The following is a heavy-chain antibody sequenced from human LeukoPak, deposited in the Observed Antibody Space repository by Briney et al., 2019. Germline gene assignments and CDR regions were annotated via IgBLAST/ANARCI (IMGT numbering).Heavy chain of an antibody. D-gene: IGHD6-13*01. CDR1: GFTFSSYG. CDR3: AKDSSSSWFGGDSK. CDR2: ISYDGNNK. J-gene: IGHJ4*02. Sequence: GGSLRLSCAASGFTFSSYGMHWVRQAPGKGLEGVALISYDGNNKDYADSVKGRFTISRDNSKNTLYLQMNSLRAEDTAVYFCAKDSSSSWFGGDSKWGQGTLVTVSS. V-gene: IGHV3-30*18.